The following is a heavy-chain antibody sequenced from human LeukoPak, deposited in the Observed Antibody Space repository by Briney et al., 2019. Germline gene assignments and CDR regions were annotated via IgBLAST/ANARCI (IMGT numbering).Heavy chain of an antibody. V-gene: IGHV3-66*01. CDR3: ARELFYGDYYFDY. CDR1: GFTVSSNY. J-gene: IGHJ4*02. D-gene: IGHD4-17*01. CDR2: IYSGGST. Sequence: GGSLRLSCAASGFTVSSNYMSWVRQAPGKGLEWVSVIYSGGSTYYADSVKGRFTISRDNSKNTLYLQMNSLRAEDTAVYYCARELFYGDYYFDYWGQGTLVTVSS.